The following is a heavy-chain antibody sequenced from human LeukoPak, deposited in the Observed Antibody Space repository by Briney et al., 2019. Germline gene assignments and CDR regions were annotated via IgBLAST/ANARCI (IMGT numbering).Heavy chain of an antibody. CDR2: IRYDGSNK. CDR1: GFTFSSYG. Sequence: PGGSLRLSCAASGFTFSSYGMHWVRQAPGKGLEWVAFIRYDGSNKYYADSVKGRFTISRDNSKNTLYLQMNSLRAEDTAVYYCAKALLWFGELWDAFDIWGQGTMVTVSS. V-gene: IGHV3-30*02. D-gene: IGHD3-10*01. CDR3: AKALLWFGELWDAFDI. J-gene: IGHJ3*02.